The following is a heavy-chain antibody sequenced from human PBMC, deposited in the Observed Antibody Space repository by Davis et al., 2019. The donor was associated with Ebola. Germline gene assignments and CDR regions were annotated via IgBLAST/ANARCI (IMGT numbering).Heavy chain of an antibody. Sequence: MPSETLSLTCTVSGGSISSYYWSWIRQPPGKGLEWIGYIYYSGSTNYNPSLKSRVTISVDTSKNQFSLKLSSVTAADTAVYYCARVAQEFWSGFYVDSDNWFDPWGQGTLVTVSS. CDR2: IYYSGST. J-gene: IGHJ5*02. V-gene: IGHV4-59*01. CDR3: ARVAQEFWSGFYVDSDNWFDP. D-gene: IGHD3-3*01. CDR1: GGSISSYY.